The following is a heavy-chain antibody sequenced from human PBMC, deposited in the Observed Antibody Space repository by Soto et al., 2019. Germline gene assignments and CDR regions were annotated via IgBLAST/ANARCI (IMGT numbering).Heavy chain of an antibody. CDR3: ARGDYYDTNGPFSDAFDI. J-gene: IGHJ3*02. CDR1: GFTFSTYW. CDR2: IKPDGSEK. Sequence: GGSLRLSCAASGFTFSTYWMSWVRQAPGKGLEWVANIKPDGSEKWYVGSAKGRFTISRDNAKNSLYLQMSSLRAEDTAVYYCARGDYYDTNGPFSDAFDIWGQGTMVTVSS. V-gene: IGHV3-7*04. D-gene: IGHD3-22*01.